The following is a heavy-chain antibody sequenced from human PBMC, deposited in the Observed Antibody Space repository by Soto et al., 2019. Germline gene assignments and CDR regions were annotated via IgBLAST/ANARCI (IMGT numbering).Heavy chain of an antibody. CDR2: IHYTGST. D-gene: IGHD6-13*01. CDR1: GGSINNYH. V-gene: IGHV4-59*08. J-gene: IGHJ4*02. CDR3: ARHVRYSSWYQDF. Sequence: SETLSLTCTVSGGSINNYHWSWIRQPPGKGLEWIGYIHYTGSTNYNASLESRVTMSVDTSKNQFSLKLIFVTAADTAVYYCARHVRYSSWYQDFWGQGTLVTVSS.